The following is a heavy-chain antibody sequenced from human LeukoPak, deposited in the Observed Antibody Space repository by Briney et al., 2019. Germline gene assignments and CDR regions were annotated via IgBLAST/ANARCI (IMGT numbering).Heavy chain of an antibody. V-gene: IGHV4-59*04. CDR2: IYHSGST. J-gene: IGHJ6*03. CDR1: GGSISSYY. Sequence: PSETLSLTCTVSGGSISSYYWGWIRQPPGKGLEWIGSIYHSGSTYYNPSLKSRVTISVDTSKNQFSLKLSSVTAADTAVYYCARLRANRYYYHYMDVWGKGTTVTVSS. D-gene: IGHD4/OR15-4a*01. CDR3: ARLRANRYYYHYMDV.